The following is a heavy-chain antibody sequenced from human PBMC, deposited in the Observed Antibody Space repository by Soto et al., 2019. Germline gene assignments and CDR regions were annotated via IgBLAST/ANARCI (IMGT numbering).Heavy chain of an antibody. J-gene: IGHJ2*01. Sequence: EVPLVESGGGLVQPGRSLRLSCAASGFTFDDYAMHWVRQAPGKGLEWVSGISWNSGSIGYADAVKGRFTISRDNAKSSLYLHMNSLRAEDTSLYDCAKGRLVYWYFDLWGRGTLVTVSS. D-gene: IGHD6-25*01. CDR2: ISWNSGSI. V-gene: IGHV3-9*01. CDR1: GFTFDDYA. CDR3: AKGRLVYWYFDL.